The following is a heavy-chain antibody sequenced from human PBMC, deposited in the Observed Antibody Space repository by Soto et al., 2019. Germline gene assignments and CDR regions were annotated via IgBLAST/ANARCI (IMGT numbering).Heavy chain of an antibody. CDR3: ARMGDIVVVPAAMPAYYYMDV. CDR1: GYTFTGYY. J-gene: IGHJ6*03. D-gene: IGHD2-2*01. Sequence: ASVKVSCKASGYTFTGYYMHWVRQATGQGLEWMGWMNPNSGNTGYAQKFQGRVTMTRNTSISTAYMELSSLRSEDTAVYYCARMGDIVVVPAAMPAYYYMDVWGKGTTVTVSS. V-gene: IGHV1-8*02. CDR2: MNPNSGNT.